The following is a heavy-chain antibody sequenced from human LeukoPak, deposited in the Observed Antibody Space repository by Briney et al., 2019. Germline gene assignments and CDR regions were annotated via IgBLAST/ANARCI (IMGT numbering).Heavy chain of an antibody. J-gene: IGHJ4*02. Sequence: SETLSLTCTVSGGSISSYYWSWIRQPSGKGLEWIGYIYYSGSTNYNPSLKSRVTISVDTSKNQFSLKLSSVTAADTAVYYCARFTKGIYCSSTSCYYFDYWGQGTLVTVSS. CDR1: GGSISSYY. CDR2: IYYSGST. D-gene: IGHD2-2*01. V-gene: IGHV4-59*08. CDR3: ARFTKGIYCSSTSCYYFDY.